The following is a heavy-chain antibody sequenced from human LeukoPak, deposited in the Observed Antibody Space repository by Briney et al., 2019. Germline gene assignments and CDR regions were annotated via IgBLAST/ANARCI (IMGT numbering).Heavy chain of an antibody. CDR3: AKDLSTSWYYFDY. CDR1: GFTSSTYW. D-gene: IGHD6-13*01. CDR2: INSDGSST. J-gene: IGHJ4*02. V-gene: IGHV3-74*01. Sequence: PGGSLRLSCAASGFTSSTYWMHWVRQAPGKGLVWVSRINSDGSSTNYADSVEGRFTISRDNAKNTLYLQMNSLRAEDTAVYYCAKDLSTSWYYFDYWGQGTLVTVSS.